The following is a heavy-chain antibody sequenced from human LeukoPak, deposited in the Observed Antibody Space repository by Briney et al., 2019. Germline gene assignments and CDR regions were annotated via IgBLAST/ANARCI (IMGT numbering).Heavy chain of an antibody. V-gene: IGHV4-59*01. CDR2: IYYSGST. Sequence: PSETLSLTCTVSGGSISSYYLSWIRQPPGKGLEWIGYIYYSGSTNYNPSLKSRVTISVDTSKNQFSLKLSSVTAADTAVYYCARGQYYYDSSGYYRYYYYYYYMDVWGKGTTVTVSS. D-gene: IGHD3-22*01. CDR1: GGSISSYY. CDR3: ARGQYYYDSSGYYRYYYYYYYMDV. J-gene: IGHJ6*03.